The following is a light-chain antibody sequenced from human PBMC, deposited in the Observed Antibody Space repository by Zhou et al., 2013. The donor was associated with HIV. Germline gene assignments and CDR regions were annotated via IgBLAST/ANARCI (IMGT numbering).Light chain of an antibody. CDR3: QQYGSSSWT. Sequence: EIVLTQSPGTLSLSPGERATLSCRASQSISSRHLAWYQQTPGQAPRLLIYGASSRATGIPDRFSGSGSGTDFTLTIGRLEPEDFAVYYCQQYGSSSWTFGQGTKVEIK. J-gene: IGKJ1*01. CDR2: GAS. V-gene: IGKV3-20*01. CDR1: QSISSRH.